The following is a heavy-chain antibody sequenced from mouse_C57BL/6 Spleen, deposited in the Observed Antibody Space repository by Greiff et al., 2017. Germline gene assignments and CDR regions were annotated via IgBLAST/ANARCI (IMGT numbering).Heavy chain of an antibody. CDR1: GYTFTDYY. V-gene: IGHV1-26*01. CDR2: INPNNGGT. J-gene: IGHJ3*01. D-gene: IGHD2-4*01. CDR3: ARGTTDYDYDGFGY. Sequence: EVQLQQSGPELVKPGASVKISCKASGYTFTDYYMNWVKQSHGKSLEWIGDINPNNGGTSYNQKFKGKATLTVDKSSSTAYMELRSLTSEDSAVYYCARGTTDYDYDGFGYWGQGTLVTVAA.